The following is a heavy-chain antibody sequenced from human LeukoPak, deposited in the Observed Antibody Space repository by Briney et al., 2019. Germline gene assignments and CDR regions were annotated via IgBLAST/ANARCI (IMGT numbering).Heavy chain of an antibody. D-gene: IGHD2-8*02. CDR1: GYSISSGYY. CDR2: IYHSGTT. J-gene: IGHJ4*02. Sequence: SETLSLTCTVSGYSISSGYYWGWVRQSPGKGLEWIGTIYHSGTTYYNPSIKSRLSISMDTSKNQFSLKLTSATAADTAVYFCVRDLVVYGNIDYWGQGTLVTVSS. V-gene: IGHV4-38-2*02. CDR3: VRDLVVYGNIDY.